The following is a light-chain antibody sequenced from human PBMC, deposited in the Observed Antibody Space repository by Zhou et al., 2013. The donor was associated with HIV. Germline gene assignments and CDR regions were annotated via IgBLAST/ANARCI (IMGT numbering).Light chain of an antibody. J-gene: IGKJ3*01. CDR1: QSVSSSY. CDR2: DAS. Sequence: EVVLTQSPGTLSLSPGEXATLSCRASQSVSSSYLAWYQQRPGQAPRLLIYDASTRATGIPDRFSGSGSGTDFTLTISRLEPEDFAVYYCQQYGSSLFTFGPGPKWI. CDR3: QQYGSSLFT. V-gene: IGKV3-20*01.